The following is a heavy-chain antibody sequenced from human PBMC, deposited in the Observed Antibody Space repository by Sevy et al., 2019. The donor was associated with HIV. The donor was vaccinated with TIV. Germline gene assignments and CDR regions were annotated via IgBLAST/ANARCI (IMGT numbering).Heavy chain of an antibody. CDR2: TYYRSKWYN. J-gene: IGHJ4*02. Sequence: SETLSLTCAISGDSVSSNSAAWNWIRQSPSRGLEWLGRTYYRSKWYNDYAVSVKSRITINPDTSKNQFSLQLNSVTPEDTAVYYCARESSTDYYDSSGSYYFDYWGQGTLVTVSS. CDR3: ARESSTDYYDSSGSYYFDY. CDR1: GDSVSSNSAA. D-gene: IGHD3-22*01. V-gene: IGHV6-1*01.